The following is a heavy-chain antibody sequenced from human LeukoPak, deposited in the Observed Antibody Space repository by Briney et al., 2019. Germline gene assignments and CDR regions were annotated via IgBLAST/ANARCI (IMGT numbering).Heavy chain of an antibody. D-gene: IGHD3-16*01. CDR1: GYTFTGYY. CDR3: ARASFWESPINWFAP. J-gene: IGHJ5*02. V-gene: IGHV1-2*02. Sequence: GASVKDSCKASGYTFTGYYMHWVRQAPGQGLEWMGWINPKNGGSNYAQKFQGRVTMTRDRSISTAYMELSRLTSDDTAVYYCARASFWESPINWFAPWGQGTLVTVSS. CDR2: INPKNGGS.